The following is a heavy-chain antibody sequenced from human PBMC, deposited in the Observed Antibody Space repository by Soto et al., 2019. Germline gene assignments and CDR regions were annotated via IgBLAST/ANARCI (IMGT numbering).Heavy chain of an antibody. V-gene: IGHV3-33*05. J-gene: IGHJ4*02. CDR2: VSYDGTKT. D-gene: IGHD1-26*01. CDR3: ARELLSYSGAYSDH. Sequence: LILSCVGSGFTFKNYGMHWVRQAPGEGLEWLAVVSYDGTKTMYTDSVKGRISISRDNARNTLFLQMDSLTAEDTALYDCARELLSYSGAYSDHWGQGTPVTVSS. CDR1: GFTFKNYG.